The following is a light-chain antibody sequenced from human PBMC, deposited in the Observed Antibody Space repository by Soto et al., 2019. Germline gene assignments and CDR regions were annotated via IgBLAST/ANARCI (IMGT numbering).Light chain of an antibody. Sequence: EIVLTQSPGALSLSPGERATLSCRASQSVSSSSLAWYQQKPGHAPRLLIYGASSRATGIPDRFSGSGSGTDFILTISRLEPEDFAVYYCQQYGSSPLTFGGGTMV. CDR2: GAS. CDR3: QQYGSSPLT. V-gene: IGKV3-20*01. J-gene: IGKJ4*01. CDR1: QSVSSSS.